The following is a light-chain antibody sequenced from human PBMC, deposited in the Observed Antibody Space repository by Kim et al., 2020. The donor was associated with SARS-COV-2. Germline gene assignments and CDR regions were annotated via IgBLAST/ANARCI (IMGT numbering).Light chain of an antibody. CDR3: CSYAGSYTVV. Sequence: GQSVTISCTGTSSDVGGYKCVSWYQQHPGKAPKPMIYDVSKRPSGVPDRFSGSKSGNTASLTISGLQAEDEADYYCCSYAGSYTVVFGGGTQLTVL. CDR1: SSDVGGYKC. CDR2: DVS. J-gene: IGLJ2*01. V-gene: IGLV2-11*01.